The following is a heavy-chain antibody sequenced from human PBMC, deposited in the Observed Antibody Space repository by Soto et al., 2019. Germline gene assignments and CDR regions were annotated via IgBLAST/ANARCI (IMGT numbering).Heavy chain of an antibody. Sequence: SETLSLTCAVSGGSISSGGYYWGWIRQPPGKGLEWIGSIYYSGSTYYNPSLKSRVTISVDTSKNQFSLKLCSVTAADTAVYYCATQEVGGSYVYTFDPWGQGTLVTVSS. D-gene: IGHD1-26*01. CDR3: ATQEVGGSYVYTFDP. CDR1: GGSISSGGYY. J-gene: IGHJ5*02. CDR2: IYYSGST. V-gene: IGHV4-39*01.